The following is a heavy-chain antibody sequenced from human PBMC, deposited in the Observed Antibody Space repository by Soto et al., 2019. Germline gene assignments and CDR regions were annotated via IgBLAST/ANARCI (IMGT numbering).Heavy chain of an antibody. CDR1: GYSIGSGYY. V-gene: IGHV4-38-2*02. Sequence: SETLSLTCSVSGYSIGSGYYWAFIRQTPEKGLEWIGNIYHSGRTYYNPSLNSRVTISVDTSKNQFSLELSSVTAADTAVYYCARDGGRYYAMDVWGQGITVTVSS. CDR2: IYHSGRT. D-gene: IGHD3-3*01. J-gene: IGHJ6*02. CDR3: ARDGGRYYAMDV.